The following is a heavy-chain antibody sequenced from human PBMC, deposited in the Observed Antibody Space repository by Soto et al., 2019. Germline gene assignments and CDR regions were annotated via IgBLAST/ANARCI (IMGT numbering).Heavy chain of an antibody. J-gene: IGHJ4*02. Sequence: ASVKVSCKASGYTFSGYYMHWVRQAPGQGLEWMGWINPDSGDTNYAQKFQGRVTMTRDTSITTAYMELSRLRSDDTAVYYCVRTKDFDYWGQGTLVTVSS. CDR2: INPDSGDT. CDR1: GYTFSGYY. D-gene: IGHD2-8*01. CDR3: VRTKDFDY. V-gene: IGHV1-2*02.